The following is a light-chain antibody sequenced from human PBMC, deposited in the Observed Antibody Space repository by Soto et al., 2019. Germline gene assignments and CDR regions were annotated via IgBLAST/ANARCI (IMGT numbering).Light chain of an antibody. CDR2: LKSDGSH. V-gene: IGLV4-69*01. Sequence: QSVLTQSPSASASLGASVKLTCTLSSGHSSYAIAWHQQQPEKGPRYLMTLKSDGSHTKGDGIPARFSGSSSGAERYLTISSLQSEDEATYYCQTWGTAISWVFGGGTKLTVL. CDR3: QTWGTAISWV. CDR1: SGHSSYA. J-gene: IGLJ3*02.